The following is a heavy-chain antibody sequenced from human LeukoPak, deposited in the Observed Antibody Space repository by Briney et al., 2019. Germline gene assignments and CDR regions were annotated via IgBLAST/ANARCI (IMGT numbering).Heavy chain of an antibody. D-gene: IGHD3-16*01. CDR3: ARDLDGPYGGDMDV. V-gene: IGHV4-61*02. CDR2: IYTSGST. Sequence: SETLSLTCTVSGGSISSGSYYWSWIRQPAGKGLEWIGRIYTSGSTNYSPSLKSRVTISVDTSKNQFSLKLSSVTAADTAVYYCARDLDGPYGGDMDVWGKGTTVTVSS. J-gene: IGHJ6*03. CDR1: GGSISSGSYY.